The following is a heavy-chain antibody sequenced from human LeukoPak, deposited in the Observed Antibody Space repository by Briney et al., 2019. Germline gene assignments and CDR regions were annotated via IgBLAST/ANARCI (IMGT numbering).Heavy chain of an antibody. J-gene: IGHJ4*02. D-gene: IGHD6-13*01. V-gene: IGHV4-59*01. CDR2: IYYSGST. Sequence: NPSETLSLTCTVSGGSISSYYWSWIRQPPGKGLEWIGYIYYSGSTNYNPSLKSRVTISVDTSKNQFSLKLSSVTAADTAVYYCARDQDSSFDYWGQGTLVTVSP. CDR1: GGSISSYY. CDR3: ARDQDSSFDY.